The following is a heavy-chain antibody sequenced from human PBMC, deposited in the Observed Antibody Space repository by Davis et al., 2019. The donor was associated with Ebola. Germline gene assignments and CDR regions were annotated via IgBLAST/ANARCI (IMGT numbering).Heavy chain of an antibody. V-gene: IGHV6-1*01. CDR2: TYYNSKWYN. Sequence: PSETLSLTCAISGDSVSTAGWNWIRQSPSRGLEWLGRTYYNSKWYNDYAVSVKSRITINPDTSKNQFSLQLNSVTPEDTAVYYCTRGWLRSKFDYWGRGTLVTVSS. D-gene: IGHD5-12*01. CDR1: GDSVSTAG. J-gene: IGHJ4*02. CDR3: TRGWLRSKFDY.